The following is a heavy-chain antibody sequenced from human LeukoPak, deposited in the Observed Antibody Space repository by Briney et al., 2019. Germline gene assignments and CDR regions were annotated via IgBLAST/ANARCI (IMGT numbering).Heavy chain of an antibody. CDR3: ARLGYDSSESDY. V-gene: IGHV4-30-2*01. CDR1: GGSISSGGYS. D-gene: IGHD3-22*01. Sequence: PSQTLSLTCAVSGGSISSGGYSWSWIRQPPGKGLEWIGYIYHSGSTCYNPSLKSRVTISVDRSKNQFSLKLSSVTAADTAVYYCARLGYDSSESDYWGQGTLVTVSS. J-gene: IGHJ4*02. CDR2: IYHSGST.